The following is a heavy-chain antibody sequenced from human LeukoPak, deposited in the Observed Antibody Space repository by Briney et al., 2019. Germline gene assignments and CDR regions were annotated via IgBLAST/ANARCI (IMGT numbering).Heavy chain of an antibody. D-gene: IGHD1-26*01. V-gene: IGHV3-21*04. J-gene: IGHJ4*02. CDR2: ISTSSSYI. CDR3: AKEYTGTFSPFPSYFDN. Sequence: PGGSLRLSCAASGFTFNTYNMNWVRQAPGKGLEWVSSISTSSSYIYYADSVKGRFTISRDNSKNTLYLQMNSLRAEDTAIYYCAKEYTGTFSPFPSYFDNWGQGTLVTVSS. CDR1: GFTFNTYN.